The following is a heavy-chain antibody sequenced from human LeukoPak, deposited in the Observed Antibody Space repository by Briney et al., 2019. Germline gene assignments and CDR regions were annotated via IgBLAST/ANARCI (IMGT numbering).Heavy chain of an antibody. CDR2: IKFDGSDK. CDR3: VRNGGSFDF. V-gene: IGHV3-7*01. CDR1: GFSFSNHW. Sequence: GGSLRLSCAASGFSFSNHWMSWVRQAPGKGLEWVAIIKFDGSDKYYVDVVKGRFTISRDNAKNSLFLEMNSLRAEYTAVYYCVRNGGSFDFWGQGTLVTVSS. D-gene: IGHD2-15*01. J-gene: IGHJ4*02.